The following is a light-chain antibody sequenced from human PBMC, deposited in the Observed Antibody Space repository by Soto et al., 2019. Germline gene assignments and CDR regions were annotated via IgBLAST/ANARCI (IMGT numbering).Light chain of an antibody. J-gene: IGLJ3*02. CDR1: SSNIGSNT. CDR2: SNN. Sequence: QSVLTQPPSASGTPGQRVTISCSGSSSNIGSNTVNWYQQLPGTAPKLLIYSNNQRPSGVPDRFSGSKSGTSASLATSGLHAEDEADYYCAAGDNSRSGWVFGGGTKVPVL. V-gene: IGLV1-44*01. CDR3: AAGDNSRSGWV.